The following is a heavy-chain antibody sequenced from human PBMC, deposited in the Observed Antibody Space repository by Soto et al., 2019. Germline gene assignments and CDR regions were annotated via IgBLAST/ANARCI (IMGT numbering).Heavy chain of an antibody. CDR3: AKDPSTGYADH. CDR2: ISRDAANT. CDR1: AFIFSDYA. J-gene: IGHJ4*02. Sequence: GGSLRLSCAASAFIFSDYAMTWVRQAPGKGLEWVSTISRDAANTHYADSVKGRFTISRDNSKNTLYLQMSSLRGEDTALYYCAKDPSTGYADHWGQGTLVTVSS. V-gene: IGHV3-23*01. D-gene: IGHD3-9*01.